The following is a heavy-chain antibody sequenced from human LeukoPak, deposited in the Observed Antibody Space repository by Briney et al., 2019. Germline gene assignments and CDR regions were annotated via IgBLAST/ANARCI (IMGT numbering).Heavy chain of an antibody. D-gene: IGHD3-10*01. Sequence: GGSLRLSCAASGFTFSSYSMNWVRQAPGKGLEWVSYISGSSSTIYYADSVKGRFTISRDNAKNSLYLQMNSLRAEDTAVYYCATHELKDAFDIWGQGIMVTVSS. J-gene: IGHJ3*02. V-gene: IGHV3-48*01. CDR3: ATHELKDAFDI. CDR2: ISGSSSTI. CDR1: GFTFSSYS.